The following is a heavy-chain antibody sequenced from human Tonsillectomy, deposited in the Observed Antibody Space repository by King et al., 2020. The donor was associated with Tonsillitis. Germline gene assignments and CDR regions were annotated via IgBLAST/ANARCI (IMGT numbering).Heavy chain of an antibody. CDR3: AREECNSTSCHPFDP. D-gene: IGHD2-2*01. CDR2: IHYTGST. V-gene: IGHV4-59*01. J-gene: IGHJ5*02. Sequence: QLQESGPGLVKPSETLSLTCTVSGGTISGYYWSWIRQSPGKGLEWIGYIHYTGSTKYNPSLKSRVTISRDTSKNQFSLKLNSATAVDTGVYYCAREECNSTSCHPFDPWGQGTLVTVSS. CDR1: GGTISGYY.